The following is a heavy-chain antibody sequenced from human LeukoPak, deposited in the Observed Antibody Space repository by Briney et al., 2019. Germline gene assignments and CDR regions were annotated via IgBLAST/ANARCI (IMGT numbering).Heavy chain of an antibody. V-gene: IGHV3-48*03. J-gene: IGHJ4*02. D-gene: IGHD5-24*01. CDR2: ISSSGSTI. CDR3: AKSGYNRFDY. Sequence: SGGSLRLSCAASGFTFSSYELNWVRQAPGKGLEWVSYISSSGSTIKYADSVKGRFTISRGSAKNSLYLQMNSLRADDTATYYCAKSGYNRFDYWGQGTLVTVSS. CDR1: GFTFSSYE.